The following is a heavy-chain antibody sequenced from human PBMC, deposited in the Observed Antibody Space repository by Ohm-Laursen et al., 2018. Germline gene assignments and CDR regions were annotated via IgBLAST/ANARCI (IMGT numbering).Heavy chain of an antibody. CDR3: ARDLRGATYRFDP. CDR1: GGSISSYY. J-gene: IGHJ5*02. CDR2: IYYSGST. Sequence: TLSLTCTVSGGSISSYYWSWIRQPPGKGLEWIGYIYYSGSTNYNPSLKSRVTISVDTSKNQFSLKLSSVTAADTAVYYCARDLRGATYRFDPWGQGTLVTVSS. V-gene: IGHV4-59*01. D-gene: IGHD1-26*01.